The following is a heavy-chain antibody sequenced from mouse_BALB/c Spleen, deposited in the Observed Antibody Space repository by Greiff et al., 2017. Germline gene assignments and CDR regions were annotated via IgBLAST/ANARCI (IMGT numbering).Heavy chain of an antibody. Sequence: EVKLMESGPGLVKPSQSLSLTCTVTGYSITSDYAWNWIRQFPGNKLEWMGYISYSGSTSYNPSLKSRISITRDTSKNQFFLQLNSVTTEDTATYYCARDALYDGYYVDWGQGTTLTVSS. J-gene: IGHJ2*01. CDR2: ISYSGST. CDR3: ARDALYDGYYVD. CDR1: GYSITSDYA. D-gene: IGHD2-3*01. V-gene: IGHV3-2*02.